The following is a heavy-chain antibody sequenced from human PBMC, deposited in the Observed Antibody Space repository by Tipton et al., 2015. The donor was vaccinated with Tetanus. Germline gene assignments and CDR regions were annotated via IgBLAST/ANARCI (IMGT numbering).Heavy chain of an antibody. D-gene: IGHD3-10*01. CDR3: ARTGWFGHMPAFDS. J-gene: IGHJ4*02. Sequence: LRLSCAASGFTLSRYTLNWVRQAPGKGLEWIGYIHYTGSTNYNPSLKSRVTLSSDTSKAQFSLKLISVTPADTAIYYCARTGWFGHMPAFDSWGLGTLVTVSS. V-gene: IGHV4-59*01. CDR2: IHYTGST. CDR1: GFTLSRYT.